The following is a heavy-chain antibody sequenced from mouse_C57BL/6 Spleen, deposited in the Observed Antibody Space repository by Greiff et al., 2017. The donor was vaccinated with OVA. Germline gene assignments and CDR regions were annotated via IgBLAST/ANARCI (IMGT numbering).Heavy chain of an antibody. Sequence: EVQRVESGGDLVKPGGSLKLSCAASGFTFSSYGMSWVRQTPDKRLEWVATISSGGSYTYYPDSVKGRFTISRDNAKNTLYLQLSSLKSEDTAMYYGARPLTQFYAMDYWGQGTSVTVSS. CDR2: ISSGGSYT. CDR3: ARPLTQFYAMDY. V-gene: IGHV5-6*01. J-gene: IGHJ4*01. D-gene: IGHD4-1*01. CDR1: GFTFSSYG.